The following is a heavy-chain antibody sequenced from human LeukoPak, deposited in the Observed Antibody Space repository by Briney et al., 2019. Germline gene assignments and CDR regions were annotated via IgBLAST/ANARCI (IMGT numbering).Heavy chain of an antibody. CDR2: IYCSGST. J-gene: IGHJ4*02. Sequence: SETLSLTCTVSGGSISSYYWSWIRQPPGKGLEWIGYIYCSGSTNYNPSLKSRVTISVDTSKNQFSLKLSSVTAADTAVYYCARDNWGWGYFDYWGQGTLVTVSS. D-gene: IGHD7-27*01. CDR3: ARDNWGWGYFDY. V-gene: IGHV4-59*01. CDR1: GGSISSYY.